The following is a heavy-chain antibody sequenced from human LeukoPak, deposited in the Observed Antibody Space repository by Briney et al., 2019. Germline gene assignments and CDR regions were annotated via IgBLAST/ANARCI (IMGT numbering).Heavy chain of an antibody. Sequence: GASVKVSCKASGYTFTSYAMHWVRQAPGQRLEWMGRINAGNGNTKYSQKFQGRVTITRDTSASTAYMELSSLRSEDTAVYYCARGAAVATTPFDYWGQGTLVTVSS. D-gene: IGHD5-12*01. J-gene: IGHJ4*02. CDR3: ARGAAVATTPFDY. CDR2: INAGNGNT. V-gene: IGHV1-3*01. CDR1: GYTFTSYA.